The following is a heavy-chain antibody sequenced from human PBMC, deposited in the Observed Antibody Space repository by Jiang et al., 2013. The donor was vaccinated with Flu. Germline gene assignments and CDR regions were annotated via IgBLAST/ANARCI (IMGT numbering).Heavy chain of an antibody. J-gene: IGHJ4*02. D-gene: IGHD2-8*01. CDR2: ISSSSTYI. V-gene: IGHV3-21*01. CDR3: ARGGYCINGVCYMKFDS. CDR1: GFPFSVYS. Sequence: VQLLESGGGLVKPGGSLRLSCAASGFPFSVYSMHWVRQAPGKGLEWVSSISSSSTYIQYADSVKGRFTISRDDAKNSVYLQMISLRAEDTAVYYCARGGYCINGVCYMKFDSWGQGTLVTVSS.